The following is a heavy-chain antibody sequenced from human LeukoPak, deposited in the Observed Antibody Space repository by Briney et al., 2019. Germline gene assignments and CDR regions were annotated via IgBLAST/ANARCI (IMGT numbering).Heavy chain of an antibody. CDR2: IKGSGDGT. V-gene: IGHV3-23*01. D-gene: IGHD4-23*01. Sequence: GGSLRLSCAASGFSFSNYAMMWVRQAPGKGLEWVSAIKGSGDGTEYADSVRGRFTISRDNSKNTLYLQMNTLRVEDTAVYYCARGSPLPQTPIDYWGQGTLVTVSS. J-gene: IGHJ4*02. CDR3: ARGSPLPQTPIDY. CDR1: GFSFSNYA.